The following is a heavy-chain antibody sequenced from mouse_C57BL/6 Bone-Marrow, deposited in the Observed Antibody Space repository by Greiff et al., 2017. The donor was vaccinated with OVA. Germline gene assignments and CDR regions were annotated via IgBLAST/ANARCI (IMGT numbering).Heavy chain of an antibody. J-gene: IGHJ1*03. Sequence: EVQLVESAGGLVQPGSSMKLSCTASGFTFSDYYMAWVRQVPEKGLEWVANINYDGSSTYYLDSLKSRFIISRDNAKNILYLQMSSLKSEDTATYYCARVYYYGSSYLHWYFDVWGTGTTVTVSS. D-gene: IGHD1-1*01. CDR2: INYDGSST. CDR1: GFTFSDYY. CDR3: ARVYYYGSSYLHWYFDV. V-gene: IGHV5-16*01.